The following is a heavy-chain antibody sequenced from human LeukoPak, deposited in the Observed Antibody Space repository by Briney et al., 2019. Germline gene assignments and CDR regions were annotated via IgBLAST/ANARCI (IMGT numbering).Heavy chain of an antibody. Sequence: SVKVSCKASGGTFSSYAISWARQAPGQGLEWMGRIIPILGIANYAQKFQGRVTITADKSTSTAYMELSSLRSEDTAVYYCARLGILGATKNYFDYWGQGTLVTVSS. V-gene: IGHV1-69*04. D-gene: IGHD1-26*01. J-gene: IGHJ4*02. CDR1: GGTFSSYA. CDR3: ARLGILGATKNYFDY. CDR2: IIPILGIA.